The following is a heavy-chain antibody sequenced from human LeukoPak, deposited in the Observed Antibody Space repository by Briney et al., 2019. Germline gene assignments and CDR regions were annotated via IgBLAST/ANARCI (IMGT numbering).Heavy chain of an antibody. V-gene: IGHV3-21*04. J-gene: IGHJ4*02. CDR2: ISSSSSYI. CDR1: GFTFSSYS. CDR3: AKGPGYGRWLDY. Sequence: GGSLRLSCAASGFTFSSYSINWVRQAPGKGLEWVSFISSSSSYIYYADSVKGRFTISRDNAKNSLYLQMNSLRVEDTAVYYCAKGPGYGRWLDYWGQGTLVTVSS. D-gene: IGHD4-23*01.